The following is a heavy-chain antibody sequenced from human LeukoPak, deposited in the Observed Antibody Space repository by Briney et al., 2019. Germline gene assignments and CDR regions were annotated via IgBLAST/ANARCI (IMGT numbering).Heavy chain of an antibody. CDR1: GFSFRSFW. J-gene: IGHJ4*02. V-gene: IGHV3-7*04. CDR3: ARLLSSSASCYDF. D-gene: IGHD2-2*01. CDR2: INQDGSEK. Sequence: PGGSLRLSCAASGFSFRSFWMSWVRQAPGKGLEWVASINQDGSEKYYVDSVKGRFAISRDNAKNSLYLQMNSLRAEDTAVYYCARLLSSSASCYDFWGQGTLVTASS.